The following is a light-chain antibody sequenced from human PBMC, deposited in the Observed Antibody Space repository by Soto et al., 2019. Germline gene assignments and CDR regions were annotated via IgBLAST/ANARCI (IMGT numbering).Light chain of an antibody. CDR3: ATWDDSLNAYV. J-gene: IGLJ1*01. Sequence: QSVLTQPPSVSGTPGQRVTISYSGSSSNVGSNTVHWYQQVPGTAPKLLIFNNNQRPSGVPDRFSGSTSGTSASLAISGLQSEDESDYYCATWDDSLNAYVFGTGTKLTVL. CDR2: NNN. CDR1: SSNVGSNT. V-gene: IGLV1-44*01.